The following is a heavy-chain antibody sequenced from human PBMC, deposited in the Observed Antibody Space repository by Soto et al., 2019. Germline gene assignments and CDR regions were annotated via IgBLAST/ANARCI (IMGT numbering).Heavy chain of an antibody. V-gene: IGHV3-48*03. J-gene: IGHJ2*01. CDR1: GFTFSSYE. Sequence: SLRLSCAAAGFTFSSYEMNWVRQAPGKGLEWVSYISSSGSTIYYADSVKGRFTISRDNAKNSLYLQMNSLRAEDTAVYYCARYYYDSSGYYYGYFDLWGRGTLVTASS. CDR3: ARYYYDSSGYYYGYFDL. CDR2: ISSSGSTI. D-gene: IGHD3-22*01.